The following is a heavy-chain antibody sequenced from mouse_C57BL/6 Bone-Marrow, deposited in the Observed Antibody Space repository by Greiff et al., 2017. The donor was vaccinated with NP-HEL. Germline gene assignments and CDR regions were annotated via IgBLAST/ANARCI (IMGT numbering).Heavy chain of an antibody. D-gene: IGHD2-2*01. CDR1: GFNIKDDY. J-gene: IGHJ3*01. CDR2: IDPENGDT. CDR3: TRSPYGYFAY. V-gene: IGHV14-4*01. Sequence: DVKLVESGAELVRPGASVKLSCTASGFNIKDDYMHWVKQRPEQGLEWIGWIDPENGDTEYASKFQGKATITADTSSNTAYLQLSSLTSEDTAVYYCTRSPYGYFAYWGQGTLVTVSA.